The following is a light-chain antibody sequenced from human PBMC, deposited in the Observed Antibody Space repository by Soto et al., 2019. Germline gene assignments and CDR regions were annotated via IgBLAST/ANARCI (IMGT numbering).Light chain of an antibody. Sequence: QSALTQPRSVSGSPGQSVTISCTGTSSGVGGYNYVSWYQQHPGKAPKVMIYDVSERPSAVPDRFSGSKSGNTASLTISGRQAEDEADYYCCSYAGSPRYVFGAGTKVTVL. CDR3: CSYAGSPRYV. J-gene: IGLJ1*01. V-gene: IGLV2-11*01. CDR1: SSGVGGYNY. CDR2: DVS.